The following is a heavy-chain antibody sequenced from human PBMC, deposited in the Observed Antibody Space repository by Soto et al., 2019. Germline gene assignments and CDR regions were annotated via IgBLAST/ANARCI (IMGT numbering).Heavy chain of an antibody. Sequence: QVQLQQWGAGPLRPLETLSLTCGVSGGSLTSGSYYWSWIRQPPDMGLEWIGYVHHSGYTHYNSSLKSRVTVSIDTSKNQFSLKLGSVTTADTALYFCARMATTLSDGFDLWGRGTMVTVSS. CDR3: ARMATTLSDGFDL. CDR1: GGSLTSGSYY. J-gene: IGHJ3*01. V-gene: IGHV4-61*01. CDR2: VHHSGYT. D-gene: IGHD1-1*01.